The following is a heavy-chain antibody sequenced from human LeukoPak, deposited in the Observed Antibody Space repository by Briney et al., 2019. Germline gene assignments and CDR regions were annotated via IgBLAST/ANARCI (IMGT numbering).Heavy chain of an antibody. CDR2: INPNSGGT. D-gene: IGHD2-2*01. CDR3: AREGCSSTSCSEDAFDI. J-gene: IGHJ3*02. V-gene: IGHV1-2*02. CDR1: GYTFTGYY. Sequence: ASVKVSCKASGYTFTGYYMHWVRQAPGQGLEWMGWINPNSGGTNYAQKSQGRVTMTRDTSISTAYMELSRLRSDDTAVYYCAREGCSSTSCSEDAFDIWGQGTMVTVSS.